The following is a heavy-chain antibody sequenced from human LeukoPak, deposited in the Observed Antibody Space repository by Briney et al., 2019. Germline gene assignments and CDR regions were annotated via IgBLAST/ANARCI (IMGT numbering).Heavy chain of an antibody. CDR2: IKQDGSEK. V-gene: IGHV3-7*01. D-gene: IGHD3-3*01. Sequence: GGSLRLSCAASGFTFSSYWMSWVRQAPGKGLEWVANIKQDGSEKYYVDSVKGRFTISRDNAKNSLYLQMNSLGAEDTAVYYCARVRGGLLRFLEWLRGTDFDYWGQGTLVTVSS. CDR1: GFTFSSYW. CDR3: ARVRGGLLRFLEWLRGTDFDY. J-gene: IGHJ4*02.